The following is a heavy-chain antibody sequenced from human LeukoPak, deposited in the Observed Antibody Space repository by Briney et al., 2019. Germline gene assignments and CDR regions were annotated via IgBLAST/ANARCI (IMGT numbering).Heavy chain of an antibody. Sequence: GGSLRLSCAASGFTFSSYAMSWVRQAPGKGLEWVSAISGSGGSTYYADSVKGRFTISRDNSKNTLYLQMNSLRAEDTAVYYCSRDSLSSCGGDCYSGLDVWGQGTTVTVSS. CDR2: ISGSGGST. CDR3: SRDSLSSCGGDCYSGLDV. V-gene: IGHV3-23*01. J-gene: IGHJ6*02. D-gene: IGHD2-21*02. CDR1: GFTFSSYA.